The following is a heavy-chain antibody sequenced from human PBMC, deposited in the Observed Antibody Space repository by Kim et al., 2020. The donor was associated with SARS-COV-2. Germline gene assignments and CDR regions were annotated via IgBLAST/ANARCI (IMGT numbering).Heavy chain of an antibody. CDR1: GGSISSSSYY. CDR3: ARDYNEDIVVVVAATHNWFDP. D-gene: IGHD2-15*01. CDR2: IYYSGST. Sequence: SETLSLTCTVSGGSISSSSYYWGWIRQPPGKGLEWIGSIYYSGSTYYNPSLKSRVTISVDTSKNQFSLKLSSVTAADTAVYYCARDYNEDIVVVVAATHNWFDPWGQGTLVTVSS. V-gene: IGHV4-39*07. J-gene: IGHJ5*02.